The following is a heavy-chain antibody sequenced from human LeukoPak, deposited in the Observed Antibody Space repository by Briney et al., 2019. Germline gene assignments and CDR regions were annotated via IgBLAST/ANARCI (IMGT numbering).Heavy chain of an antibody. J-gene: IGHJ2*01. CDR1: GYTFTNYL. CDR3: VRDRGNGDYEPFDL. V-gene: IGHV1-46*01. CDR2: ITPSVDTT. Sequence: ASVKVSCKASGYTFTNYLLHWVRQAPGQGLEWVGRITPSVDTTNYAQKFRDRVTMTRDTSTSTVYMELSSLRSEDTAVYHCVRDRGNGDYEPFDLWGRGTLVTVSS. D-gene: IGHD4-17*01.